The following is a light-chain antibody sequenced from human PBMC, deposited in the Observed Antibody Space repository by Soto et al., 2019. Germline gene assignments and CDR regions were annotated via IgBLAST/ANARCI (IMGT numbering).Light chain of an antibody. J-gene: IGLJ1*01. V-gene: IGLV1-47*01. Sequence: QSVLTQPPSASGTPGQRVTISCSGRSSNIGSNFVYWYQRLPGTAPKLVIYRNSQRPSGVPDRFSGSKSGTSASLAISGLQSEDEADYYCAGWDDSLSGYVFGPGTKVTVL. CDR2: RNS. CDR1: SSNIGSNF. CDR3: AGWDDSLSGYV.